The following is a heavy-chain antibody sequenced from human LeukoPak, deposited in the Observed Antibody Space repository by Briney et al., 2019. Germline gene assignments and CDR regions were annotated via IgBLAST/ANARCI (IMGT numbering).Heavy chain of an antibody. CDR3: ARLGYYDSSGLDY. D-gene: IGHD3-22*01. J-gene: IGHJ4*02. CDR2: IYPGDSDT. V-gene: IGHV5-51*01. Sequence: GESLKISCRGSGYSFTSYWIGWGRQLPGKGREGLGIIYPGDSDTRYSPSFQGQVTISAANSISTAYLQWSSLKASDTAMYYCARLGYYDSSGLDYWGQGTPVTVSS. CDR1: GYSFTSYW.